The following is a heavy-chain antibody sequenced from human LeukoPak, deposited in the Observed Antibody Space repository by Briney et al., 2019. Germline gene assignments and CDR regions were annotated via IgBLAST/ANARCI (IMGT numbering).Heavy chain of an antibody. V-gene: IGHV4-59*08. CDR3: ARLHQSGGSRFYYYGMDV. CDR2: IYYSGST. CDR1: GGSISSYY. Sequence: SETLSLTCTVSGGSISSYYWSWIRQPPGKGLEWIGYIYYSGSTNYNPSLKSRVTISVDTSKNQSSLKLSSVTAADTAVYYCARLHQSGGSRFYYYGMDVWGQGTTVTVSS. J-gene: IGHJ6*02. D-gene: IGHD1-26*01.